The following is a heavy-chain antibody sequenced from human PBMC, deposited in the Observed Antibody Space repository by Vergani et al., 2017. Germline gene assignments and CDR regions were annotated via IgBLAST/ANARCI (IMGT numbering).Heavy chain of an antibody. D-gene: IGHD1-26*01. CDR3: AKVGGRGSSSYYYYMDV. Sequence: EVQLLESGGGSVQPGESLRLSCVASGFRFREHGMNWVRQAPGKGLEWVSGISGHDHRTLYADSVKGRFIISRDDSKNTLYLQMSSLRVEDTAIYYCAKVGGRGSSSYYYYMDVWGKGTTVTVSS. CDR2: ISGHDHRT. J-gene: IGHJ6*03. V-gene: IGHV3-23*01. CDR1: GFRFREHG.